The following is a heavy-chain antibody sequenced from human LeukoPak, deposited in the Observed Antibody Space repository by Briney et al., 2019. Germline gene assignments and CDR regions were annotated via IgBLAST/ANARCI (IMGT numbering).Heavy chain of an antibody. CDR3: ARERYYSGAFDI. V-gene: IGHV4-30-4*01. Sequence: SETLSLTCTVSGGSISSGDYYWSWIRQPPGKGLEWIGYIYYSGSTYYNPSLKSRVTISVDTFKNQFSLKLTSVTAADTAVYYCARERYYSGAFDIWGQGTMVTVSS. D-gene: IGHD3-10*01. CDR2: IYYSGST. J-gene: IGHJ3*02. CDR1: GGSISSGDYY.